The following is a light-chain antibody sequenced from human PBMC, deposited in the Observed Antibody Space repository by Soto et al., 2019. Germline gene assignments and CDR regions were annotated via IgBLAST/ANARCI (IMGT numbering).Light chain of an antibody. CDR1: SSDVGSYNL. J-gene: IGLJ1*01. V-gene: IGLV2-23*01. CDR2: EGS. Sequence: QSALTQPASVSGSPGQSITISCTGTSSDVGSYNLVSWYQQHPGKAPKLMIYEGSKRPSGVSNRFSGSKSGNTASLTISGLQAEDEAEYYCCSYAGSSTLCVFGTGTKVTVL. CDR3: CSYAGSSTLCV.